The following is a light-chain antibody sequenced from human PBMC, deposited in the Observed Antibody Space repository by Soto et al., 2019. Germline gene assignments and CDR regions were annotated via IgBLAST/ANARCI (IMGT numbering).Light chain of an antibody. V-gene: IGLV1-51*01. CDR2: DNN. J-gene: IGLJ1*01. CDR1: SSNIGNNY. Sequence: QSVLTQPPSVSAAPGQKVTISCSGSSSNIGNNYVSWYQQLPGTAPKLLIYDNNKRPSGIPDRFSGSKSGTSATLGITGLSTGDEADYYCGTWDSSLSAYVFGTGTKVTVL. CDR3: GTWDSSLSAYV.